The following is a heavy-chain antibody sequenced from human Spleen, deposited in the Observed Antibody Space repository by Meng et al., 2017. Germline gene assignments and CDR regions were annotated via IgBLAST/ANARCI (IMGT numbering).Heavy chain of an antibody. V-gene: IGHV1-3*01. J-gene: IGHJ4*02. CDR2: INAGNGNT. CDR3: ARERIVVVPAATYFDY. Sequence: ASVKVSCKASGYTFTSYAMHWVRQAPGQRLEWMGWINAGNGNTKYSQKFQGRVTITRDTSATIVYMELSSLRSEDTAVYYCARERIVVVPAATYFDYGGQGTLVTVSS. CDR1: GYTFTSYA. D-gene: IGHD2-2*01.